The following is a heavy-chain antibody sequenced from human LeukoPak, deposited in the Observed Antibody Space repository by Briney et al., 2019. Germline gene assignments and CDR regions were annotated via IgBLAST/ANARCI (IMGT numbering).Heavy chain of an antibody. CDR1: GYTFTGYY. CDR3: ARVRYSGSYYFDY. D-gene: IGHD1-26*01. V-gene: IGHV1-2*04. CDR2: INPNSGGT. Sequence: GASVKVSRKASGYTFTGYYMHWVRQAPGQGLEWMGWINPNSGGTNYAQKFQGWVTMTRDTSISTAYMELSRLRSDDTAVYYCARVRYSGSYYFDYWGQGTLVTVSS. J-gene: IGHJ4*02.